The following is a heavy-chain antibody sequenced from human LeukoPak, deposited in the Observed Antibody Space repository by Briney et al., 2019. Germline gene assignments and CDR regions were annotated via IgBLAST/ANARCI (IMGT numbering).Heavy chain of an antibody. J-gene: IGHJ3*02. CDR2: INPNSGDT. CDR1: GYTFTGYY. D-gene: IGHD3-10*01. V-gene: IGHV1-2*06. Sequence: ASVKVSCKASGYTFTGYYIHWMRQAPGQGLEWMGRINPNSGDTNYAQKFQGRVTMTRDTSFSTAYMELSRLTSDDTAVYYCARVVVVRGVIDAFDIWGQGTMVTVSS. CDR3: ARVVVVRGVIDAFDI.